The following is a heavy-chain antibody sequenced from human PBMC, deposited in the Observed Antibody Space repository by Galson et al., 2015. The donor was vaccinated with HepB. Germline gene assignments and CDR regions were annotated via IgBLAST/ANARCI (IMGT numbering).Heavy chain of an antibody. CDR3: ARNGDSGDFVSWFDP. CDR1: GGSVSNYNYY. V-gene: IGHV4-39*02. Sequence: SETLSLTCTVSGGSVSNYNYYWAWIRQPPGKGLEWIGSIYYTGSAYYNPSLKSRVTVSVDTSKNHFSLSLTSETAAGTAIYYCARNGDSGDFVSWFDPWGQGTLVTVSS. CDR2: IYYTGSA. J-gene: IGHJ5*02. D-gene: IGHD4-17*01.